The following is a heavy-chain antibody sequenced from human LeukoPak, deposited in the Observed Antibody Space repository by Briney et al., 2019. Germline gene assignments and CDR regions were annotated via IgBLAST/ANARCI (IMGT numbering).Heavy chain of an antibody. CDR1: GGSFSGYY. CDR3: ARDPTTVTKGFDI. J-gene: IGHJ3*02. V-gene: IGHV4-34*01. Sequence: PSETLSLTCAVYGGSFSGYYWTWIRQTPEKGLEWIGEMNPSGSTNYNPSLKSRVTISVDTSKNQFSLKLSSVTAADTAVYSCARDPTTVTKGFDIWGQGTLVTVSS. CDR2: MNPSGST. D-gene: IGHD4-17*01.